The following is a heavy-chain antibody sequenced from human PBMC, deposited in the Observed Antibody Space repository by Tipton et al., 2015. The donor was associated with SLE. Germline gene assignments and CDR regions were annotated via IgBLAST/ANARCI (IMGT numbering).Heavy chain of an antibody. CDR3: ARENRTAAGYYFDY. J-gene: IGHJ4*02. V-gene: IGHV4-59*01. D-gene: IGHD6-13*01. Sequence: LRLSCTVSGGSISSYYWSWIRQPPGKGLEWIGYIYYSGGTNYNPSLKRRVTISVDTSKNQFSLKLSSVTAADTAVYYCARENRTAAGYYFDYWGQGTLVTVSS. CDR2: IYYSGGT. CDR1: GGSISSYY.